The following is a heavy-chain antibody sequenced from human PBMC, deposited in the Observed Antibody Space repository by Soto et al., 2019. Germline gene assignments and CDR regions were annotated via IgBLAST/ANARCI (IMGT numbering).Heavy chain of an antibody. J-gene: IGHJ3*02. CDR1: GGSISSGDYY. V-gene: IGHV4-30-4*01. Sequence: SETLSLTCTVSGGSISSGDYYWSWIRQPPGKGLEWIGYIYYSGSTYYNPSLKSRVTISVDTSKNQFSLKLSSVTAADTAVYYCARGRRYYDFWSGYSGKGAFDIWGQGTMVTVSS. CDR3: ARGRRYYDFWSGYSGKGAFDI. CDR2: IYYSGST. D-gene: IGHD3-3*01.